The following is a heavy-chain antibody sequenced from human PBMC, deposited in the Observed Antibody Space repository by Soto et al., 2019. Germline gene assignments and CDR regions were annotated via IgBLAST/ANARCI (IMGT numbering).Heavy chain of an antibody. D-gene: IGHD3-22*01. J-gene: IGHJ5*02. Sequence: SDTLSLTCTVSGNSISSTTYYWGWIRQPPGKGLEWIGSIYYTGTTYYNPSLKTRVTISVDTSKNQFSLKLSSVTAADTAVYYCARQLGYDSSGYYRNWFDPWGQGTLVTVS. CDR3: ARQLGYDSSGYYRNWFDP. V-gene: IGHV4-39*01. CDR1: GNSISSTTYY. CDR2: IYYTGTT.